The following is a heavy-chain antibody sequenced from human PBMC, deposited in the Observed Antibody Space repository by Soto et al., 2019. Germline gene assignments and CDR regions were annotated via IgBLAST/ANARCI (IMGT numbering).Heavy chain of an antibody. J-gene: IGHJ3*02. V-gene: IGHV3-23*01. CDR2: ISGSGGST. Sequence: GGSLRLSCAASGFTFSSFAMSWVRQAPGKGLEWVSVISGSGGSTYYADSVKGRFTISRDNSKNTLYLQMNSLRAEDTAVYYCAKSGWYSSSAKGAFDIWGQGTMVSVSS. D-gene: IGHD6-6*01. CDR3: AKSGWYSSSAKGAFDI. CDR1: GFTFSSFA.